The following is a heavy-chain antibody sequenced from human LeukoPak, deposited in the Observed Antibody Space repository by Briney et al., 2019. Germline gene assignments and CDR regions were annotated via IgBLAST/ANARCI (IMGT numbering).Heavy chain of an antibody. D-gene: IGHD3-22*01. J-gene: IGHJ3*01. CDR2: VSWSSATT. Sequence: GGSLRLSCEASGFDFDDYAMHWVRQVPGKGLEWVSGVSWSSATTSYADSVRGRFTISRDNAKSSLYLQMNSLRPEDTASYYCAKDRSGYEVTAAFDAWGRGTMVTVSS. V-gene: IGHV3-9*01. CDR3: AKDRSGYEVTAAFDA. CDR1: GFDFDDYA.